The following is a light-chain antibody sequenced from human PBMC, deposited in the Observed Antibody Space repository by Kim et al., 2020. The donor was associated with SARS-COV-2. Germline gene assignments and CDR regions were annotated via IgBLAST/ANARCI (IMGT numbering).Light chain of an antibody. CDR2: GAS. CDR1: QSVSSMY. Sequence: IVLTQSPGTLSLSPGERATLSCRASQSVSSMYLAWYQQKPGQAPRLLIYGASSRATGIPDRFSGSGSGTDFTLTISRLEPEDCAVYYCQQYENEPWKCGQGTKVDIK. CDR3: QQYENEPWK. V-gene: IGKV3-20*01. J-gene: IGKJ1*01.